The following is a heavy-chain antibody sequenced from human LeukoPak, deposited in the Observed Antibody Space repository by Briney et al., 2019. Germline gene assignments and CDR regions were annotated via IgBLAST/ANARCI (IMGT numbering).Heavy chain of an antibody. CDR3: ARGREREQLVVFRYYYYMDV. D-gene: IGHD6-13*01. Sequence: GGSLRLSCAASGFTFSSYSLNWVRQAPGKGLEWVSSISSSSSYIYYADSVKGRFIISRDNAKNSLYLQMNSLRAEDTAVYYCARGREREQLVVFRYYYYMDVWGKGTTVTVSS. J-gene: IGHJ6*03. CDR2: ISSSSSYI. CDR1: GFTFSSYS. V-gene: IGHV3-21*01.